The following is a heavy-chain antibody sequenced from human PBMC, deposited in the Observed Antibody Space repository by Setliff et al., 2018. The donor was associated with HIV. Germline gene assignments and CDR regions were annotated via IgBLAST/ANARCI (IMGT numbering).Heavy chain of an antibody. CDR2: ISSGGTIL. J-gene: IGHJ3*02. V-gene: IGHV3-11*04. Sequence: GSLRLSCAASGFIFSEHYMSWIRQAPGKGLEWVSYISSGGTILHYADPVKGRFTISRDNAKNTLYLQMNSLRAEDTAVYYCARKHEYGDYVDAFDIWGQGTMVTVSS. CDR3: ARKHEYGDYVDAFDI. CDR1: GFIFSEHY. D-gene: IGHD4-17*01.